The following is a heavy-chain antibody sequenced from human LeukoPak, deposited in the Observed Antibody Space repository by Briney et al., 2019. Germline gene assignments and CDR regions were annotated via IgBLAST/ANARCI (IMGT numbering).Heavy chain of an antibody. D-gene: IGHD6-19*01. CDR1: GFTFSSYA. V-gene: IGHV3-30*04. CDR2: ISYDGSNK. Sequence: PGGSLRLSCAASGFTFSSYAMHWVRQAPGKGLEWVAVISYDGSNKYYADSVKGRFTISRDNSKNTLYLQMNSLRAEDTAVYYCAKLGIAVAELIDYWGQGTLVTVSS. CDR3: AKLGIAVAELIDY. J-gene: IGHJ4*02.